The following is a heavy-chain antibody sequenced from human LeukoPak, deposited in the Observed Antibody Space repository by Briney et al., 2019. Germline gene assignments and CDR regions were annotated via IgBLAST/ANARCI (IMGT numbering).Heavy chain of an antibody. CDR2: ISSSSSYI. Sequence: GGSLRLSCAASGFTFSSYSMDWVRQAPGKGLEWVSSISSSSSYIYYADSVKGRLTISIDNAKHSLYRQMTSLRAVDTAVYYCASSAPSDIWGRGTMVTVSS. J-gene: IGHJ3*02. CDR3: ASSAPSDI. CDR1: GFTFSSYS. V-gene: IGHV3-21*01.